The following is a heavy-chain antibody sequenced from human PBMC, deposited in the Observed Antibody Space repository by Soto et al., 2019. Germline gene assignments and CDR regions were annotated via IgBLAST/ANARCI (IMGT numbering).Heavy chain of an antibody. CDR3: TRVHTYYYDSSGRSPKSMIAFDI. J-gene: IGHJ3*02. V-gene: IGHV3-23*01. CDR2: VSASGLNT. Sequence: PGGSLRLSCAASGFTFSTYAMAWVRQAPGKGLEWVSGVSASGLNTDYADPVKGRFYISRDNSKNTVSLHMNSLRAEDTAVYYCTRVHTYYYDSSGRSPKSMIAFDIWGQGTMVTVSS. D-gene: IGHD3-22*01. CDR1: GFTFSTYA.